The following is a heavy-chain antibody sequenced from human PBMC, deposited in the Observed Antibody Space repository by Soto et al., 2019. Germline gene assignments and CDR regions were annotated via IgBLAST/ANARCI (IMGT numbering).Heavy chain of an antibody. Sequence: GGSLRLSCAASGFTFSSYGMHWVRQAPGKGLEWVAVISYDGSNKYYADSVKRRFTISRDNSKNTLYLQMNSLRAEATAVYYCAKAKPVPDIVVVVGGRMDVWGKGTTVTVSS. CDR1: GFTFSSYG. CDR2: ISYDGSNK. D-gene: IGHD2-15*01. V-gene: IGHV3-30*18. CDR3: AKAKPVPDIVVVVGGRMDV. J-gene: IGHJ6*04.